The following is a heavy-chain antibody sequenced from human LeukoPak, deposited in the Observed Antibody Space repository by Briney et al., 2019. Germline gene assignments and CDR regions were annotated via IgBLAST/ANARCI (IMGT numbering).Heavy chain of an antibody. Sequence: GGSLRLSCAASGFTFSSYAMSWVRQAPGKGLEWVSAISGSGGSTYYADSVKGRFTISRDNSKNTLYLKMNSLRAEDTAVYYCAKDHFGYSYXXXCLDYWGQGTLVTVSS. V-gene: IGHV3-23*01. J-gene: IGHJ4*02. D-gene: IGHD5-18*01. CDR3: AKDHFGYSYXXXCLDY. CDR2: ISGSGGST. CDR1: GFTFSSYA.